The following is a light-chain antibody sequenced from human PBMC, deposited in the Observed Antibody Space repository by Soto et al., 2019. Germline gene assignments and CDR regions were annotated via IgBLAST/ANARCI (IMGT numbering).Light chain of an antibody. V-gene: IGLV2-14*03. Sequence: QSVLTQSASVSGSPGQSITISCTGTSSDIDVYNYVSWYQHHPGKAPKLMIYDVSNRPSGVSNRFSGSKSGNTASLTISGLQAEDEADYYCSSYTSSSTLVVFGGGTQLTVL. CDR1: SSDIDVYNY. J-gene: IGLJ2*01. CDR2: DVS. CDR3: SSYTSSSTLVV.